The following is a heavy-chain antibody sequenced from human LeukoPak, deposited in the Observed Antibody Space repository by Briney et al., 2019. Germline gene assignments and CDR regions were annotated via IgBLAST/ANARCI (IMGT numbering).Heavy chain of an antibody. D-gene: IGHD2-8*01. CDR1: GYTFTGYY. CDR2: INPNSGGT. V-gene: IGHV1-2*02. Sequence: ASVKVSCKASGYTFTGYYMHWVRQAPGQGLELMGWINPNSGGTNYAQKFQGRVTMTRDTSISTAYMELSRLRSDDTAVYYCAREDVVLVDAVRYYYYGMDVWGQGTTVTVS. J-gene: IGHJ6*02. CDR3: AREDVVLVDAVRYYYYGMDV.